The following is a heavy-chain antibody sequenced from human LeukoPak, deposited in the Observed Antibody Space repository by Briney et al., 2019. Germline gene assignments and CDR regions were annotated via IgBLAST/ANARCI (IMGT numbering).Heavy chain of an antibody. D-gene: IGHD2-15*01. Sequence: GGSLRLSCAASGFTFDDYGMSWVRQAPGKGLDWFSFINLNVFSPGYPDSVNARFTISRDNAKNSLYLQMNSLRAEDTALYYCARSVAASRDYWGQGTLVTVSS. CDR3: ARSVAASRDY. V-gene: IGHV3-20*04. J-gene: IGHJ4*02. CDR1: GFTFDDYG. CDR2: INLNVFSP.